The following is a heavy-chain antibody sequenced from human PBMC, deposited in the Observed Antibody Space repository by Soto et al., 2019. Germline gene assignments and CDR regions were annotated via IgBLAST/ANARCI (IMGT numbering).Heavy chain of an antibody. D-gene: IGHD6-13*01. Sequence: ASVKVSCKASGYTFTSYGISWVRQAPGQGLGWMGWISAYNGNTNYAQKLQGRVTMATDTSTSTAYMELRSLRSDDTAVYYCARDRWDSSSWYSYYGMDVWGQGTTVTVSS. CDR1: GYTFTSYG. CDR2: ISAYNGNT. J-gene: IGHJ6*02. V-gene: IGHV1-18*01. CDR3: ARDRWDSSSWYSYYGMDV.